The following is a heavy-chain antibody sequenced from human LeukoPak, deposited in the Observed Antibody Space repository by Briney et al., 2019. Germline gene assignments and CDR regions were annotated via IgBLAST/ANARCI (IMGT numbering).Heavy chain of an antibody. CDR2: IYSSGPI. Sequence: GGSLRLSCVASGFIVSNNYMSWVRQAPGKGLEWVSVIYSSGPIFYADSVKGRFTISRDSPKNALYLQMNSLRADDTAVYYCARHRGSYFDYWGQGSLVTVSS. D-gene: IGHD3-10*01. CDR3: ARHRGSYFDY. V-gene: IGHV3-53*01. J-gene: IGHJ4*02. CDR1: GFIVSNNY.